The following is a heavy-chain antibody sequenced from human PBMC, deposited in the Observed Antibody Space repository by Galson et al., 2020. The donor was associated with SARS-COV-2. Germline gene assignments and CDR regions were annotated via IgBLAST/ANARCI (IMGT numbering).Heavy chain of an antibody. Sequence: QLGESLKISCAGSGFPFSANAFHWVRQAPGKGLEWITVISNDGKKKYYAESVRGRFAISRDNSENTLYLQMSSLRPDDTGIYYCATERYDNSRGLESWGQGTLVTVSS. J-gene: IGHJ5*02. CDR1: GFPFSANA. CDR3: ATERYDNSRGLES. CDR2: ISNDGKKK. D-gene: IGHD3-3*01. V-gene: IGHV3-30*09.